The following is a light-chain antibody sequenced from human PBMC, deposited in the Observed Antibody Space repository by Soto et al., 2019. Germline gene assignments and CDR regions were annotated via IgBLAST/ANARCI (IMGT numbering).Light chain of an antibody. V-gene: IGLV2-14*01. CDR2: DVI. J-gene: IGLJ2*01. Sequence: QSALTQPASVSGSTGQSITISCTGTSSDVGGYNYVSWYPQHPGKAPKLMIYDVINRPSGVSNRFSGSKSGNTASLTISGLQAEYEVDYYCSSYTGSSIVVFGGGTKLTVL. CDR3: SSYTGSSIVV. CDR1: SSDVGGYNY.